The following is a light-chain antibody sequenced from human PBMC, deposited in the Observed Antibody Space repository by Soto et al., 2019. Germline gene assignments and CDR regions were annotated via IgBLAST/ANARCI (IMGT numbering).Light chain of an antibody. CDR2: DTS. Sequence: EIVMTQSPRTLSLSPGERATLSCRASQSVTSSYLAWYQQKPGQAPRLLIYDTSSRATGIPDRFSGSGSGTDFTLTISRLEPEDFAVYYCQQYGISPITFGQGTRLEIK. CDR1: QSVTSSY. CDR3: QQYGISPIT. V-gene: IGKV3-20*01. J-gene: IGKJ5*01.